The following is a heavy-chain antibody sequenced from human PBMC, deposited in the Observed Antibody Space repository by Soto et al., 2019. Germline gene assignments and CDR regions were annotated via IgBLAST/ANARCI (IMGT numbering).Heavy chain of an antibody. Sequence: QVQLVQSGAEVKKPGASVKVSCKASGYTFTHYYMHWVRQAPGQGLEWIGIINPNGGSTTYAQRYRAGFTITWDTSTSTLYMVLSSLRSEGSAVYYCATSVNSAMAFDYWGQGTLVTVSS. CDR2: INPNGGST. CDR1: GYTFTHYY. D-gene: IGHD5-18*01. CDR3: ATSVNSAMAFDY. V-gene: IGHV1-46*01. J-gene: IGHJ4*02.